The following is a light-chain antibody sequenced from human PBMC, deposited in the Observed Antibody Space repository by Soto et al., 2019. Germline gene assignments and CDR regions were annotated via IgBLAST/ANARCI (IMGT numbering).Light chain of an antibody. V-gene: IGKV1-5*03. Sequence: DIQMTQSPSTLSASVGDRVSITCRASQSISRQLAWYQQKPGKAPNLLVYKASNLVTGVTSRFTGSGSGTEFTLTSSCLQPDDVATYYCRQYQSYWTFGQGTKVEVK. CDR1: QSISRQ. J-gene: IGKJ1*01. CDR3: RQYQSYWT. CDR2: KAS.